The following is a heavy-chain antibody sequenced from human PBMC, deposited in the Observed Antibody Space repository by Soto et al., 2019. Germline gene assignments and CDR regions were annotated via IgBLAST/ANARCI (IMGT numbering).Heavy chain of an antibody. Sequence: QVQLVVSGGGLVKPGGSLRISCAASGFTFSDYYISWIRQAPGKGLEWVSYISSSGSIIYYADSVKGRFTISRDNAKNSLYLQMNSLRAEDTAVYYCARESEDLTSNFDYWGQGTLVTVSS. CDR1: GFTFSDYY. J-gene: IGHJ4*02. CDR3: ARESEDLTSNFDY. CDR2: ISSSGSII. V-gene: IGHV3-11*04.